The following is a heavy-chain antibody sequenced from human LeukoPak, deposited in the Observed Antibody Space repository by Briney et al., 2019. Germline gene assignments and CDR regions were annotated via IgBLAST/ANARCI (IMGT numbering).Heavy chain of an antibody. D-gene: IGHD2-15*01. V-gene: IGHV3-30*02. CDR3: AKSGGSCYSCDYFDY. Sequence: GGSLRLSCAASGFTFNNYGMHWVRQAPGKGLEWVAFIRYNGNNQYYADSVKGRFTISRDNSKNTLYLQMNSLRAEDTAVYYCAKSGGSCYSCDYFDYWGQGTLVTVSS. J-gene: IGHJ4*02. CDR1: GFTFNNYG. CDR2: IRYNGNNQ.